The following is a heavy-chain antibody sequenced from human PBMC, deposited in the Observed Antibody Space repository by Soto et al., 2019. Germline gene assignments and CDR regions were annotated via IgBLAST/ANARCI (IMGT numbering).Heavy chain of an antibody. CDR3: AKGRSYYYYYGVDV. V-gene: IGHV3-23*01. CDR2: IIDSGGST. CDR1: GFTFSTYW. Sequence: GGSLRLSCVASGFTFSTYWMHWVRQTPGEGLEWVSDIIDSGGSTYYADSVKGRFTISRDNSKSTLYLQMNSLRAEDTALYYCAKGRSYYYYYGVDVWGQGTKVTVSS. J-gene: IGHJ6*02.